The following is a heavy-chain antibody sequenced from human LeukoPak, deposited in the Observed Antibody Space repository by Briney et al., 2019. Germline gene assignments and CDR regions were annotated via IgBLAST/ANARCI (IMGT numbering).Heavy chain of an antibody. CDR2: TWNDGSKE. D-gene: IGHD3-16*02. CDR3: ARHFTSWDY. J-gene: IGHJ4*02. Sequence: AGGSLRLSCATSGFILSSYGVHWVRQAPGKGLEWVAVTWNDGSKECYGDSVQGRFIVSRDNPKNMVYLQMSSLRVEDSAVYYCARHFTSWDYWGQGILVTVSS. V-gene: IGHV3-33*03. CDR1: GFILSSYG.